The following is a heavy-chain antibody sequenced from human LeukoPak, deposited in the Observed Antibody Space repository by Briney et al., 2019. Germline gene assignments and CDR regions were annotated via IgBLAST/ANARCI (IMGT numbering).Heavy chain of an antibody. V-gene: IGHV4-59*01. CDR3: ARMGVVGNPFDY. CDR1: GGSISRYY. D-gene: IGHD4-23*01. Sequence: SQTLSLTCTVSGGSISRYYWSWIRQPPGKGLEWIGYISYSGSTNYNPSLKSRVTISVDTSKNQFSLELSSVTAADTAVYYCARMGVVGNPFDYWGQGTLVTVSS. J-gene: IGHJ4*02. CDR2: ISYSGST.